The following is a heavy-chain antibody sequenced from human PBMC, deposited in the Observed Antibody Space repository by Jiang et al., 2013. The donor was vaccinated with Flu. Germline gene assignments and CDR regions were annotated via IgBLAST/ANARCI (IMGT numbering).Heavy chain of an antibody. Sequence: QLVESGAEVKKPGSSVKVSCKASGDTFSTNAISWVRQAPGQGPEWMGGIVPIFGTVNYAQKFQGRVTITADKPTSTVYMVLSSLRYEDTAIYYCARGPDISAYYYFYWGQGTLVTVSP. CDR3: ARGPDISAYYYFY. D-gene: IGHD3-22*01. J-gene: IGHJ4*02. CDR1: GDTFSTNA. V-gene: IGHV1-69*06. CDR2: IVPIFGTV.